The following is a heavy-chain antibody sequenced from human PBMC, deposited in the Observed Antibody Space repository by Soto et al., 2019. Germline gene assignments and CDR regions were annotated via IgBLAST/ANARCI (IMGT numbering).Heavy chain of an antibody. CDR3: ARIRSYYDFWSGPYPSSLNYMDV. D-gene: IGHD3-3*01. CDR1: GFSLSNARMG. Sequence: GSGPTLVNPTETLTLTCTVSGFSLSNARMGVSWIRQPPGKALEWLAHIFSNDEKSYSTSLKSRLTISKDTSKSQVVLTMTNMDPVDTATYYCARIRSYYDFWSGPYPSSLNYMDVWGKGTTVTVSS. J-gene: IGHJ6*03. CDR2: IFSNDEK. V-gene: IGHV2-26*01.